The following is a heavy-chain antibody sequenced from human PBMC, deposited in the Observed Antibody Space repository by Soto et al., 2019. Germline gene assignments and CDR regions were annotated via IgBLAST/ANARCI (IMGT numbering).Heavy chain of an antibody. J-gene: IGHJ4*02. CDR3: ARHPRITMVRGVIGN. CDR1: GFTFSSYA. D-gene: IGHD3-10*01. Sequence: PGGSLRLSCAASGFTFSSYAMHWVRQAPGKGLEWVAVISYDGSNKYYADSVKGRFTISRDNSKNTLYLQMNSLRAEDTAVYYCARHPRITMVRGVIGNWGQGTLVTVSS. V-gene: IGHV3-30-3*01. CDR2: ISYDGSNK.